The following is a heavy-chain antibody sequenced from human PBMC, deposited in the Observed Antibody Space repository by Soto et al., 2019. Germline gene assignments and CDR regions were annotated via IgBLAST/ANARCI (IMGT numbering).Heavy chain of an antibody. CDR1: GFTFSSYA. Sequence: GGSLRLSCAASGFTFSSYAMSWVRQAPGKGLEWVSAISGSGGSTYYADSVKGRFTISRDNSKNTLYLQMNSLRAEDTAVYYCAKSGPYYYGSGSYYQKGVGYYYGMDVRGQGTTVTVSS. V-gene: IGHV3-23*01. CDR3: AKSGPYYYGSGSYYQKGVGYYYGMDV. D-gene: IGHD3-10*01. J-gene: IGHJ6*02. CDR2: ISGSGGST.